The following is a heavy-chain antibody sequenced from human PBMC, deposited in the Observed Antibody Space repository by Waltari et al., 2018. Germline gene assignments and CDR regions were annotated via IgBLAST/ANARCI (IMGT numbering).Heavy chain of an antibody. CDR2: IYESGRT. J-gene: IGHJ3*02. CDR3: ARGPVFKYYYHAFDI. V-gene: IGHV4-38-2*01. D-gene: IGHD3-22*01. Sequence: QVQLQESGPGLVKPSETLSLTCAVSGFSISRGYYWGWVRQPPGKGLEGIGMIYESGRTYHNPSLKSRVTISIDTSKNQFSLKLTSVTAADTAMYYCARGPVFKYYYHAFDIWGQGTMVTVSS. CDR1: GFSISRGYY.